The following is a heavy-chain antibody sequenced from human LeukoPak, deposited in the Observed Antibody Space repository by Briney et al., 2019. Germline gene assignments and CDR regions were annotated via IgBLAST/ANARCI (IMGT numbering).Heavy chain of an antibody. V-gene: IGHV4-59*01. J-gene: IGHJ3*02. D-gene: IGHD1-14*01. Sequence: PSETLSLTCTVSGGSISSYYWSWIRQTPGKGLEWIGYIYYSGSTNYNPSLKSRVTISVDTSKNQFSLKLSSVTAADTAVYYCARDRPEDNAFDIWGQGTMVTVSS. CDR1: GGSISSYY. CDR3: ARDRPEDNAFDI. CDR2: IYYSGST.